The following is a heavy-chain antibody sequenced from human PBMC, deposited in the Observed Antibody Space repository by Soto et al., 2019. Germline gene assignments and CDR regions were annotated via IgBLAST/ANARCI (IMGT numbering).Heavy chain of an antibody. CDR3: ARGGYPDFDY. Sequence: GASVKFSCKASGYTFTSFGISWLRQAPGQVRECMVWISGYNGDTNYXXKLQGRVXXTADTSTSTAXVELRXVRSDDTAVYYCARGGYPDFDYWRQGTLVTVSS. V-gene: IGHV1-18*01. J-gene: IGHJ4*02. CDR2: ISGYNGDT. CDR1: GYTFTSFG. D-gene: IGHD5-12*01.